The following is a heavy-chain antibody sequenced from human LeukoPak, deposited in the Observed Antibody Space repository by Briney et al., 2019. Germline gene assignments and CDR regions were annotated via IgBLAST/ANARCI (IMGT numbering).Heavy chain of an antibody. D-gene: IGHD3-3*01. J-gene: IGHJ4*02. Sequence: SGGSLRLSCAASGFTFSSYAMSWVRQAPGKGLEWVSAISGSGGSTYYADSVKGRFTISRDNSKNTLYLQMNSLRAEDTAVYYCAKVNDDFWSGFDYWGQGTLVTVSS. CDR2: ISGSGGST. CDR3: AKVNDDFWSGFDY. CDR1: GFTFSSYA. V-gene: IGHV3-23*01.